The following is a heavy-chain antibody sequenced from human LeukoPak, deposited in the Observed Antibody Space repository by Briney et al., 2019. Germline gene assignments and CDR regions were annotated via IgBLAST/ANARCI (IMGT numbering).Heavy chain of an antibody. V-gene: IGHV1-2*04. CDR3: ARDALWFGELYYGMDV. CDR1: GYTFTGYY. D-gene: IGHD3-10*01. J-gene: IGHJ6*02. CDR2: INPNSGGT. Sequence: ASVTVSCKASGYTFTGYYMHWVRQAPGQGLEWMGWINPNSGGTNYAQKFQGWVTMTRDTSISTAYMELSRLRSDDTAVYYCARDALWFGELYYGMDVWGQGTTVTVSS.